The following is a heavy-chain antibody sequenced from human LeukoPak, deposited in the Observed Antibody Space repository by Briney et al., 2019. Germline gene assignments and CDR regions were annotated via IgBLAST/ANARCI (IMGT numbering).Heavy chain of an antibody. D-gene: IGHD6-19*01. CDR2: ISDDGSNK. V-gene: IGHV3-30*18. J-gene: IGHJ4*02. CDR3: AKDALGSSGWYGDY. CDR1: GFTFSNYG. Sequence: PGGSLRLSCAASGFTFSNYGMHWVRQAPGKGLEGVALISDDGSNKNYPDSVKGRFTISRDNSKNTLYLQMNSLKPEDTAVYCCAKDALGSSGWYGDYWGQGTPVTVSS.